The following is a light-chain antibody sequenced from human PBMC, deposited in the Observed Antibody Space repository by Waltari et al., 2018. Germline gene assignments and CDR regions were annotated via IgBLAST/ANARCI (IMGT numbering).Light chain of an antibody. CDR3: HQHNSYSPYT. CDR2: TAS. V-gene: IGKV1-5*01. Sequence: DIQMTQSPSTLSASVGDRVTITCRARQAISIWLAWYQQKPGKAPNLLIYTASTLASGVPSRFSGSGSGTEFTLTISSLQPDDFATYYCHQHNSYSPYTFGQGTQLEIK. CDR1: QAISIW. J-gene: IGKJ5*01.